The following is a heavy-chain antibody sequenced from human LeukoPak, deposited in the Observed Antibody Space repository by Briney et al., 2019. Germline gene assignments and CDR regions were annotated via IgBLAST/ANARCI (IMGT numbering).Heavy chain of an antibody. V-gene: IGHV5-10-1*01. CDR2: IDPSDSYT. Sequence: GESLKISCKGSGYSFTSYWISWVRQMPGKGLGWMGRIDPSDSYTNYSSSFQCHVTISADKSISTAYLQWSSLKASDTAMYYCAITNIVATTVDYWGQGALVTVSS. CDR3: AITNIVATTVDY. J-gene: IGHJ4*02. CDR1: GYSFTSYW. D-gene: IGHD5-12*01.